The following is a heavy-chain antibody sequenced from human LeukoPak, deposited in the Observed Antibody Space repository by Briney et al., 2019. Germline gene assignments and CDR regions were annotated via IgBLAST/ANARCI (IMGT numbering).Heavy chain of an antibody. D-gene: IGHD1-26*01. J-gene: IGHJ5*02. CDR3: ASDISVGATSGWFDP. CDR1: GYTFTSYG. V-gene: IGHV1-18*01. Sequence: ASVKVSCKASGYTFTSYGISWVRQAPGQGLEWMGWISAYNGNTNYAQKLQGRVTMTTDTSTSTAYMELRSLRSDDTAVYYCASDISVGATSGWFDPWGQGTLVTVSS. CDR2: ISAYNGNT.